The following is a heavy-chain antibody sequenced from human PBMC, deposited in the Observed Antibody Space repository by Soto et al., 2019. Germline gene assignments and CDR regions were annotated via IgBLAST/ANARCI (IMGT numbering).Heavy chain of an antibody. CDR3: VSGGNSGDYYYYGMDV. CDR2: VYPGDSDT. J-gene: IGHJ6*02. Sequence: GESLKISCKGSGYSFTSYWIGWVRQMPGKGLEWMGIVYPGDSDTRYSPSFQGQVTISADKSISTAYLQWSSLKASDTAMYYCVSGGNSGDYYYYGMDVWGQGTTVTVSS. D-gene: IGHD2-21*02. V-gene: IGHV5-51*01. CDR1: GYSFTSYW.